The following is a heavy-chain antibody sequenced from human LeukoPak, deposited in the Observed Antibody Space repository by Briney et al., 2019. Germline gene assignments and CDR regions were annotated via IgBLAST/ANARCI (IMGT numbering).Heavy chain of an antibody. V-gene: IGHV3-23*01. CDR3: AKSRWETYAVRAFDI. Sequence: GSLGLSCAGSGFPFSNRYMRWVRQAPGKGLEGVSAISGGGSTYYADSVKGRFTISRDNSKNALYLQMNSLRAEDTAVYYCAKSRWETYAVRAFDIWGQGTMVTVSS. D-gene: IGHD1-26*01. J-gene: IGHJ3*02. CDR1: GFPFSNRY. CDR2: ISGGGST.